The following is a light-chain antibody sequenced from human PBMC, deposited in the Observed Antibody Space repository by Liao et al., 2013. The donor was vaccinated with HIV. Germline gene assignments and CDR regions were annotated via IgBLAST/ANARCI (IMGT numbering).Light chain of an antibody. CDR3: QTWDKSLGV. V-gene: IGLV3-21*01. CDR1: NIGSYS. J-gene: IGLJ1*01. Sequence: SYELTQPPSVSVAPGKTARITCGGSNIGSYSVHWYQVKPGQAPVLVMHDDSDRPSGIPERFSGSISGNTATLTISGTQAMDEADYFCQTWDKSLGVFGTGTKVTVL. CDR2: DDS.